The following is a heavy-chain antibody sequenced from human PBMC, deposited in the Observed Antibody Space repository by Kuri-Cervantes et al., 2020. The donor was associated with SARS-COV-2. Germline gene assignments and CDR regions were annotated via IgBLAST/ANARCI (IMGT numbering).Heavy chain of an antibody. CDR1: GGSISSSSYY. CDR3: ARSLQLSMFSDAAFDI. D-gene: IGHD3-10*02. J-gene: IGHJ3*02. Sequence: SETLSLTCTVPGGSISSSSYYWGWIRQPPGKGLEWIGSIYYSASTYYNPSLKSRVTISVDTSKNQFSLKLRYVTAADSAVYFSARSLQLSMFSDAAFDIWGQGTTVTVSS. V-gene: IGHV4-39*07. CDR2: IYYSAST.